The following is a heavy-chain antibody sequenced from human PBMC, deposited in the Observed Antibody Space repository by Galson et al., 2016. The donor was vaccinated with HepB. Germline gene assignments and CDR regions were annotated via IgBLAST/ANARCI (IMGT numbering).Heavy chain of an antibody. D-gene: IGHD4-17*01. CDR3: ARYYGDYGMDV. CDR2: IYYTGTT. V-gene: IGHV4-61*01. J-gene: IGHJ6*02. Sequence: SETLSLTCTVSGGSVSSGSNYWSWIRQPPGKGLELIGYIYYTGTTNYNPSLKSRVTISVDTSKNQFSLKLSSVTAADTAVYYCARYYGDYGMDVWGQGTTVTVSS. CDR1: GGSVSSGSNY.